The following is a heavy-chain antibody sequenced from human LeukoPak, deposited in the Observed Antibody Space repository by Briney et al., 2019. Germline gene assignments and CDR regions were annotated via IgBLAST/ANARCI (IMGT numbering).Heavy chain of an antibody. CDR3: ARGVIAAGGNDFDY. V-gene: IGHV1-46*01. D-gene: IGHD6-13*01. CDR2: INPSGSST. Sequence: ASVKVSCKASGYTFTSYYMHWVRQAPGQGLEWMGLINPSGSSTSYAQKFQGRLSLTRDMSTSTDYMELSSLRSEDTAVYYCARGVIAAGGNDFDYWGQGTLVTVSS. CDR1: GYTFTSYY. J-gene: IGHJ4*02.